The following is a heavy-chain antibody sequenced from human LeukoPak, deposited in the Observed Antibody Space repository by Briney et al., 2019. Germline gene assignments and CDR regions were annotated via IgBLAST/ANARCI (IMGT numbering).Heavy chain of an antibody. D-gene: IGHD3-22*01. CDR2: LSGSSSYI. V-gene: IGHV3-21*04. Sequence: GGSLRLSCAASGFAFSGCAMNWVRQAPGKGLEWVSSLSGSSSYIYYADSVRGRFTMSRDNAKNSLYLQMNSLRAEDMALYYCAKAYDSSGYKYFDYWGQGTLVTVSS. J-gene: IGHJ4*02. CDR1: GFAFSGCA. CDR3: AKAYDSSGYKYFDY.